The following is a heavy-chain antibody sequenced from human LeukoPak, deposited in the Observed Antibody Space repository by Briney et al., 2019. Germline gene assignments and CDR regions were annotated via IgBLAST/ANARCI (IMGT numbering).Heavy chain of an antibody. CDR1: GFTVSSSY. CDR2: ISSAGTT. CDR3: ARDLEAANTYYFDY. J-gene: IGHJ4*02. V-gene: IGHV3-66*01. Sequence: GGTLRLSCAVSGFTVSSSYMSWVRQAPGKGLEWVSIISSAGTTDYADSVKGRFTISRDNSKNTVYLQVNSLRDEDTAVYYCARDLEAANTYYFDYWGQGTMVTVSS. D-gene: IGHD6-13*01.